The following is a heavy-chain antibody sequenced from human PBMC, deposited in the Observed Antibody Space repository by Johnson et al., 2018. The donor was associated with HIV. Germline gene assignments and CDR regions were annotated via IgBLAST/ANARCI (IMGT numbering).Heavy chain of an antibody. CDR1: GFTFSSYG. Sequence: MLLVESGGGVVQPGRSLRLSCAASGFTFSSYGMHWVRQAPGKGLEYVSTISSNGASTYYANSVKGRFTISRDNSKNSLYLQMNSLRDEDTAVYYCARRTVTALFDIWGQGTLVTVSS. D-gene: IGHD4-17*01. J-gene: IGHJ3*02. CDR3: ARRTVTALFDI. V-gene: IGHV3-64*01. CDR2: ISSNGAST.